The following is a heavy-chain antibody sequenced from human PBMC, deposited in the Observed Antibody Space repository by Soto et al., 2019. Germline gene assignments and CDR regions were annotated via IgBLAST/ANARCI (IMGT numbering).Heavy chain of an antibody. CDR2: IYYSGTT. Sequence: TLSLTWSVSGDSISSGGYYWSWIRQHPGKGLEWIGYIYYSGTTYYNPSLKSRVTISLDTSKNQFSLKLSSVTAADSAVYYCAKGIGAYWGQRTLVIGSS. J-gene: IGHJ1*01. D-gene: IGHD1-26*01. V-gene: IGHV4-31*02. CDR3: AKGIGAY. CDR1: GDSISSGGYY.